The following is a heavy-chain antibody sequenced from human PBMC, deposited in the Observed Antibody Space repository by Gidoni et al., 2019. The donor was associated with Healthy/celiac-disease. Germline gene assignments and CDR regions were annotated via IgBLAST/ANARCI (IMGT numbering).Heavy chain of an antibody. CDR3: ARGGAVAVDFDY. Sequence: EVQLVESGGGLVTPGGSLRLSCAASGFTFSSYSMNWVRQAPGKGLEWVSSISSSSSYIYYADSVKGRFTISRDNAKNSLYLQMNSLRAEDTAVYYCARGGAVAVDFDYWGQGTLVTVSS. V-gene: IGHV3-21*01. CDR2: ISSSSSYI. D-gene: IGHD6-19*01. J-gene: IGHJ4*02. CDR1: GFTFSSYS.